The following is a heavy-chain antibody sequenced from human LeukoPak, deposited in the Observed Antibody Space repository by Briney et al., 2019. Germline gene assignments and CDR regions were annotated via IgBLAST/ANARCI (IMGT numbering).Heavy chain of an antibody. D-gene: IGHD3-22*01. CDR1: GFTFSSCW. V-gene: IGHV3-7*01. CDR3: ARERVKVYYYDSSGYYYDY. CDR2: IKQDGSEK. J-gene: IGHJ4*02. Sequence: GGSLRLSCAASGFTFSSCWMSWVRQAPGKGLEWVANIKQDGSEKYYVDSVKGRFTISRDNAKNSLYLQMNSLRAEDTAVYYCARERVKVYYYDSSGYYYDYWGQGTLVTVSS.